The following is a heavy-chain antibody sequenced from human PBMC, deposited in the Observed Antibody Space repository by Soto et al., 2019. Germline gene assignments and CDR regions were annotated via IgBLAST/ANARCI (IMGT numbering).Heavy chain of an antibody. D-gene: IGHD3-10*01. CDR2: ISSSSSYI. CDR3: ARDPGGQFDP. V-gene: IGHV3-21*01. J-gene: IGHJ5*02. CDR1: GFTFSSYS. Sequence: VGSLRLSCAASGFTFSSYSMNWVRQAPGKGLEWVSSISSSSSYIYYADSVKGRFTISRDNAKNSLYLQMNSLRAEDTAVYYCARDPGGQFDPWGQGTLVTVSS.